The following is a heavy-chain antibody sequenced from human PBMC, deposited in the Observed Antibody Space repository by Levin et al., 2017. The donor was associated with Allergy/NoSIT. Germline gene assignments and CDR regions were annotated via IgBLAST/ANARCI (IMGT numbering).Heavy chain of an antibody. CDR1: GFTFSSYA. Sequence: GESLKISCAASGFTFSSYAMHWVRQAPGKGLEWVAVISYDGSNKYYADSVKGRFTISRDNSKNTLYLQMNSLRAEDTAVYYCARDQLEDDYVWGSYPMDAFDSWGQGTMVTVSS. CDR2: ISYDGSNK. D-gene: IGHD3-16*02. CDR3: ARDQLEDDYVWGSYPMDAFDS. V-gene: IGHV3-30*04. J-gene: IGHJ3*02.